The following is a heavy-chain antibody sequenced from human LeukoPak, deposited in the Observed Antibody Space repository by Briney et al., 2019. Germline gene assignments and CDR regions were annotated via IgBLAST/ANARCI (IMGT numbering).Heavy chain of an antibody. CDR3: AKAPELLSYYFDY. CDR2: ISGSGGST. J-gene: IGHJ4*02. V-gene: IGHV3-23*01. Sequence: GASLRLSCAASGFTFSSYAMSWVRQAPGKGLEWVSAISGSGGSTYYADSVKGRFTISRANSKNTLYLQMNSLRAEDTAVYYCAKAPELLSYYFDYWGQGTLVTVSS. CDR1: GFTFSSYA. D-gene: IGHD3-10*01.